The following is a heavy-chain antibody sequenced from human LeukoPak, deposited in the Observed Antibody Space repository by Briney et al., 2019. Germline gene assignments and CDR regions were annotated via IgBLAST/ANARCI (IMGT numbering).Heavy chain of an antibody. V-gene: IGHV3-73*01. D-gene: IGHD3-9*01. CDR3: TGRYFDWLY. Sequence: GGSLRLSCAASGFTFSDSAMHWVRQASGQGLEWVGRIRSKANNYATAYAASVKGRFTIFRDDSDNTAYLEMNSLKTEDTAVYYCTGRYFDWLYWGQGTLVTVSS. CDR1: GFTFSDSA. J-gene: IGHJ4*02. CDR2: IRSKANNYAT.